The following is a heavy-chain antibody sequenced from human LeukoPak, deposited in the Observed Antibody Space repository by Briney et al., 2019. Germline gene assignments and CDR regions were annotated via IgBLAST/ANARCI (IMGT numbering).Heavy chain of an antibody. J-gene: IGHJ4*02. CDR3: AKGTRSSSGYTTD. V-gene: IGHV3-9*01. Sequence: GGSLRLSCVASGFTFDDYAMHWVRQAPGKGLEWVAGINWNSVSAVYADSLKGRLTISRDNAKNSLFLQMNSLKTEDTAFYYCAKGTRSSSGYTTDWGQGILVTVSS. CDR1: GFTFDDYA. CDR2: INWNSVSA. D-gene: IGHD3-22*01.